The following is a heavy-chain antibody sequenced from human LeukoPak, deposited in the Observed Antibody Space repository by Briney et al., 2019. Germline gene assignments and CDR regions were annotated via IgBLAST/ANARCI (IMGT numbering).Heavy chain of an antibody. Sequence: GGSLRLSCAASGFSFSNYAMSWVRQAPARGPEWVSSIRGDGETFYADSVKGRFTLSRDNAKNSLYLQMNSLRAEDTAVYYCARTLIAAVGASKNWLDPWGQGTLVTVSS. CDR1: GFSFSNYA. CDR3: ARTLIAAVGASKNWLDP. J-gene: IGHJ5*02. D-gene: IGHD6-13*01. CDR2: IRGDGET. V-gene: IGHV3-23*01.